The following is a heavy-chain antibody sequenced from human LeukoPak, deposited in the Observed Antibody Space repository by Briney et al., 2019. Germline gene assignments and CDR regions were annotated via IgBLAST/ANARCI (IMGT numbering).Heavy chain of an antibody. CDR3: ARDGAYSGYDGYYYYYMAV. CDR1: GYTFSDYY. Sequence: ASVKVSCKTSGYTFSDYYIHWVRQAPGQWLEWIGWINPNSGGTNYAQKVQGRVTMTMDTSISTAYMELSGLRSDDTAVYYCARDGAYSGYDGYYYYYMAVWGKGTTVNVSS. V-gene: IGHV1-2*02. CDR2: INPNSGGT. J-gene: IGHJ6*03. D-gene: IGHD5-12*01.